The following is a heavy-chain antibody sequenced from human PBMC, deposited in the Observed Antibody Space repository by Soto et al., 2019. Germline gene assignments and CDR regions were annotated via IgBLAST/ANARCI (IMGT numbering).Heavy chain of an antibody. D-gene: IGHD2-2*01. CDR3: AVRRDIVVVPAAKVGMDV. J-gene: IGHJ6*02. CDR2: IIPIFGTA. CDR1: GGTFSSYA. Sequence: QVQLVQSGAEVKKPGSSVKVSCKASGGTFSSYAIIWVRQAPGQGLEWMGGIIPIFGTANYAQKFQGRVTITADESTSTAYMELSSLRSEDTAVYYCAVRRDIVVVPAAKVGMDVWGQGTTVTVSS. V-gene: IGHV1-69*01.